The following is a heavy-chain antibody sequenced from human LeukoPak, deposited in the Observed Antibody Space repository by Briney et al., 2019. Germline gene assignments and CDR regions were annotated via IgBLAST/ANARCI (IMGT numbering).Heavy chain of an antibody. V-gene: IGHV3-23*01. CDR3: AKDREGYYMEV. CDR2: ISSNDGST. D-gene: IGHD1-26*01. Sequence: GGSLRLSCAASGFTFSSYWMSWVRQAPGKGLEWVSSISSNDGSTYYADSVKGRFTISRDNSKNTLFLQMNSLRAEDTAVYYCAKDREGYYMEVWGKGTTVTVSS. J-gene: IGHJ6*03. CDR1: GFTFSSYW.